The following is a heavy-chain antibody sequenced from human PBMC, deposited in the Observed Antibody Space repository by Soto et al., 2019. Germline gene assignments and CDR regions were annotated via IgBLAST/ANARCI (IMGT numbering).Heavy chain of an antibody. CDR2: ISGSGGST. CDR3: AKDMEDIVVVVAATPIDAFDI. CDR1: GFTFSSYA. V-gene: IGHV3-23*01. Sequence: GGSLRLSCAASGFTFSSYAMSWVRQAPGKGLEWVSAISGSGGSTYYADSVKGRFTISRDNSKNTLYLQMNSLRAEDTAVYYCAKDMEDIVVVVAATPIDAFDIWGQGTMVTVSS. D-gene: IGHD2-15*01. J-gene: IGHJ3*02.